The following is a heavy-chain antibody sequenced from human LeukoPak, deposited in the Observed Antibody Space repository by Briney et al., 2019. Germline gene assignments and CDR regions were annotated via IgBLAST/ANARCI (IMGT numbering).Heavy chain of an antibody. CDR1: GGSISSSSYY. V-gene: IGHV4-39*07. J-gene: IGHJ5*02. D-gene: IGHD6-13*01. Sequence: PSETLSLTCTVSGGSISSSSYYWGWIRQPPGKGLKWIGSIYYSGSTYYNPSLKSRVTISVDTSKNQFSLKLSSVTAADTAVYHCARVAAALFWFDPWGQGTLVTVSS. CDR3: ARVAAALFWFDP. CDR2: IYYSGST.